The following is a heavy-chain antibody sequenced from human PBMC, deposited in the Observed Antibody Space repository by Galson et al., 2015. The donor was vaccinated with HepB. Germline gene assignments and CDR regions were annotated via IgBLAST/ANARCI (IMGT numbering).Heavy chain of an antibody. CDR2: IRSSDGTI. J-gene: IGHJ2*01. D-gene: IGHD5-12*01. CDR3: ARVSSAYDGPPFDL. CDR1: GFTFSSYS. Sequence: SLRLSCAASGFTFSSYSMNWVRQAPGKGLEWISYIRSSDGTIYQAESVKGRFTISRDNAKNSLYLQMNSLGAEDTAMYYCARVSSAYDGPPFDLWGRATLVTISS. V-gene: IGHV3-48*01.